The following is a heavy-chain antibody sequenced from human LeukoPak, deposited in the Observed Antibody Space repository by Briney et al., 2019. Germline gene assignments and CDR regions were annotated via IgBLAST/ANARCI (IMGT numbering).Heavy chain of an antibody. CDR2: INPSGGST. Sequence: ASVKVSCKASGYTFTSYYMHWVRQAPGQGLEWMGIINPSGGSTSYAQKFQGRVTMTRGTSTSTVYMELSSLRSEDTAVYYCARDRVVPAAIEYYFGYWGQGTLVTVSS. D-gene: IGHD2-2*01. V-gene: IGHV1-46*01. CDR3: ARDRVVPAAIEYYFGY. CDR1: GYTFTSYY. J-gene: IGHJ4*02.